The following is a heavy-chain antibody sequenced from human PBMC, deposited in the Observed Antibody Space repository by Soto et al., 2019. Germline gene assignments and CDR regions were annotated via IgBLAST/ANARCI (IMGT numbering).Heavy chain of an antibody. D-gene: IGHD3-16*01. CDR1: DFTFRNYW. Sequence: GGSLRLSCAASDFTFRNYWMNWVRQAPGKGLEWVANIKPDGSATNYVDSVKGRFTISRDNVRNSVSLQMNSLRVEDTAVYFCFGGNGGPQWGQGTLVTVSS. CDR3: FGGNGGPQ. V-gene: IGHV3-7*03. J-gene: IGHJ4*02. CDR2: IKPDGSAT.